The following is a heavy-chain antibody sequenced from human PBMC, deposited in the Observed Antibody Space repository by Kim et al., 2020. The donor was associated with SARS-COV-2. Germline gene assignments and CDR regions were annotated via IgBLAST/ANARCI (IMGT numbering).Heavy chain of an antibody. Sequence: ADSVKGRFTISRDNSKNTLYLQMNSLRAEDTAVYYCAKEGEYYYYYYMDVWGKGTTVTVSS. V-gene: IGHV3-30*02. D-gene: IGHD3-16*01. J-gene: IGHJ6*03. CDR3: AKEGEYYYYYYMDV.